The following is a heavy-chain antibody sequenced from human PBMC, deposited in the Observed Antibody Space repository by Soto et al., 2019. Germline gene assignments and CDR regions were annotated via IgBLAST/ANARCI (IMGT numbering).Heavy chain of an antibody. CDR1: GGTFSSYT. J-gene: IGHJ3*02. Sequence: QVQLVQSRAEVKKPESSVMVSCKASGGTFSSYTISWVRQAPGQGLEWMGRIIPILGIANYAQKFQGRVTMTADKSTSTAYMELSSLRSEDTAVYCCAREGGSSSSPFAFDIWGQGTMVTVSS. D-gene: IGHD6-6*01. CDR3: AREGGSSSSPFAFDI. CDR2: IIPILGIA. V-gene: IGHV1-69*08.